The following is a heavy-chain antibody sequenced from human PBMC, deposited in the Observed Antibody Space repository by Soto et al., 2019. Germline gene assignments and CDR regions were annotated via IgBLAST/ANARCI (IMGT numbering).Heavy chain of an antibody. V-gene: IGHV1-69*13. CDR1: GGTFSSYA. J-gene: IGHJ6*02. Sequence: ASVKVSCQASGGTFSSYAISWVRQAPGQGLEWMGGIIPIFGTANYAQKFQGRVTITADESTSTAYMELSSLRSEDTAVYYCARRHFWSGKILGTDYYYGMDVWGQGTTVTVSS. CDR2: IIPIFGTA. D-gene: IGHD3-3*02. CDR3: ARRHFWSGKILGTDYYYGMDV.